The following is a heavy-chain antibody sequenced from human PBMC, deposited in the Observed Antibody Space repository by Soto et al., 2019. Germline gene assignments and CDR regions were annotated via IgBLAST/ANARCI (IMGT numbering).Heavy chain of an antibody. CDR3: ARDAPSYCGGDCYLDFDY. D-gene: IGHD2-21*02. V-gene: IGHV1-69*13. CDR1: GGTFSSYA. CDR2: IIPIFGTA. Sequence: AASVKVSCKASGGTFSSYAISWVRQAPGQGLEWMGGIIPIFGTANYAQKFQGRVTITADESTSTAYMELSSLRSEDTAVYYCARDAPSYCGGDCYLDFDYWGQGTLVTVSS. J-gene: IGHJ4*02.